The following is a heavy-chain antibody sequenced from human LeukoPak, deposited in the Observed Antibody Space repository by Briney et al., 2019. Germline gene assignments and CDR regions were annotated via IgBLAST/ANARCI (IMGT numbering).Heavy chain of an antibody. J-gene: IGHJ4*02. CDR2: IDSTSTNI. CDR3: ARDDPSMIAALHY. Sequence: GGSLRLSCATSGFTFWNYRMNWVRQAPGKGLEWVSSIDSTSTNIYYADSVKGRFTISRDNAKDSVYLQMSSLRAEDTAVYYCARDDPSMIAALHYWGQGTLVTVSS. V-gene: IGHV3-21*01. D-gene: IGHD6-6*01. CDR1: GFTFWNYR.